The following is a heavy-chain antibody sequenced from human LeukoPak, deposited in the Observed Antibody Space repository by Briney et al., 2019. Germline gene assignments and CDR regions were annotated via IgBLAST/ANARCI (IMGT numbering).Heavy chain of an antibody. CDR2: ISSRSSEI. CDR1: GLTFSSYS. J-gene: IGHJ4*02. D-gene: IGHD2-2*01. CDR3: ARARCSSTSCSYYFDY. Sequence: GGSLRLSCAASGLTFSSYSMNWVRQAPGKGLEWVSSISSRSSEIYQADSVKGRLTISRDNAKNSLYLQMNSLRAEDTAVYFCARARCSSTSCSYYFDYWGQGTLVTVSS. V-gene: IGHV3-21*01.